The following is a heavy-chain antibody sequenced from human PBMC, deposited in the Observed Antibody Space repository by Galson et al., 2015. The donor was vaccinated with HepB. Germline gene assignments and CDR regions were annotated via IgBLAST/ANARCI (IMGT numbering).Heavy chain of an antibody. J-gene: IGHJ4*02. CDR2: IIPIFGTA. Sequence: SVKVSCKASGGTFSSYAISWVRQAPGQGLEWMGGIIPIFGTANYAQKFQGRVTITADESTSTAYMELSSLRSEDTAVYYCAREASSTSYLDYWGQGTLVTVSS. V-gene: IGHV1-69*13. D-gene: IGHD2-2*01. CDR1: GGTFSSYA. CDR3: AREASSTSYLDY.